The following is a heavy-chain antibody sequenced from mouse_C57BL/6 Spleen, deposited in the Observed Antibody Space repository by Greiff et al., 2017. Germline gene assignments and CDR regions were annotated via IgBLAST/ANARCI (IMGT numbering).Heavy chain of an antibody. CDR3: ARESTTVVATRYYAMDY. Sequence: VQLQQPGAELVMPGASVKLSCKASGYTFTSSWMHWVKQRPGPGLEWIGEIDPSDSYTNYNQKFKGKSTLTVDKSSSTAYMQLSSLTSEDSAVYYCARESTTVVATRYYAMDYWGQGTSVTVSS. CDR2: IDPSDSYT. CDR1: GYTFTSSW. D-gene: IGHD1-1*01. J-gene: IGHJ4*01. V-gene: IGHV1-69*01.